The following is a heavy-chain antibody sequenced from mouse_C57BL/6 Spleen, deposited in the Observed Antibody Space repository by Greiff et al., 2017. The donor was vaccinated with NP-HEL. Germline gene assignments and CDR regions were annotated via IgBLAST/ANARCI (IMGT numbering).Heavy chain of an antibody. CDR1: GFTFSSYG. J-gene: IGHJ4*01. D-gene: IGHD1-1*01. CDR2: ISSGGSYT. CDR3: ARQGTTVVAYYYAMDY. V-gene: IGHV5-6*01. Sequence: EVKLMESGGDLVKPGGSLKLSCAASGFTFSSYGMSWVRQTPDKRLEWVATISSGGSYTYYPDSVKGRFTISRDNAKNTMYLQMSSLKSEDTAMYYCARQGTTVVAYYYAMDYWGQGTPVTVSS.